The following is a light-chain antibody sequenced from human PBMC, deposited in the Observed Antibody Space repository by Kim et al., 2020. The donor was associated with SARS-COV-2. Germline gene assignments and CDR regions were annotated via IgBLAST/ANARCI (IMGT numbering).Light chain of an antibody. CDR2: GKN. CDR3: NSRATSGNHFV. V-gene: IGLV3-19*01. J-gene: IGLJ6*01. CDR1: SLRSYY. Sequence: SSELTQDPAVSVALGQTVRITCQGDSLRSYYASWYQQKPGQAPVLVIYGKNNRPSGIPDRFSGSRSGITASLTITGAQAAGEADYYCNSRATSGNHFVFG.